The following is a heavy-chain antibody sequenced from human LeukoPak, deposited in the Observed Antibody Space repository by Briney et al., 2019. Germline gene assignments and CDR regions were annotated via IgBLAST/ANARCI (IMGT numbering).Heavy chain of an antibody. CDR1: GGSISSYY. J-gene: IGHJ4*02. CDR3: ARDRGSGCYQHFDY. V-gene: IGHV4-4*07. CDR2: IYTSGST. Sequence: SETLSLACTVSGGSISSYYWSWIRQPAGKGLEWIGRIYTSGSTNYNPSLKRRVTMSVDTCKNQFSLKLSSVTAADTDVYYCARDRGSGCYQHFDYWGQGTLVTVSS. D-gene: IGHD6-19*01.